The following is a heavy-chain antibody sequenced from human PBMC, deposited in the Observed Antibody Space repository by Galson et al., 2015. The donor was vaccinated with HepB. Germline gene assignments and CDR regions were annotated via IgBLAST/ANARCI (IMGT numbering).Heavy chain of an antibody. CDR3: ARGMVIAANYFDY. V-gene: IGHV3-7*01. J-gene: IGHJ4*02. CDR2: IRQDGSEK. D-gene: IGHD2-15*01. CDR1: GFTFSNYW. Sequence: SLRLSCAASGFTFSNYWMNWVRQAPGKGLEWVANIRQDGSEKYYVDSVKGRFTISRDNAKNSLYLQMNSLTVEDTAVYYCARGMVIAANYFDYWGQGTLVTVSS.